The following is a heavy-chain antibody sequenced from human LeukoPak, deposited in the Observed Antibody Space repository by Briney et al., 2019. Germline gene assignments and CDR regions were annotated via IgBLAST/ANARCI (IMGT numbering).Heavy chain of an antibody. V-gene: IGHV3-23*01. CDR3: AKESTVTPGNVNWFDP. CDR2: ISGSGDNT. J-gene: IGHJ5*02. D-gene: IGHD4-17*01. Sequence: GGSLRLSCAASGFTFNLYAMSWVRQTPGKGLEWMSTISGSGDNTYYAESVKGRFTISRDNSRNTLYLRIKSLRAEDTAMYYCAKESTVTPGNVNWFDPWGQGTLVTVSS. CDR1: GFTFNLYA.